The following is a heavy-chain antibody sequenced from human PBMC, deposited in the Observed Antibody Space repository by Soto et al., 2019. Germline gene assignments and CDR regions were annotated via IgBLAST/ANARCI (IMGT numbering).Heavy chain of an antibody. CDR2: IYYSGST. Sequence: SETLSLTCTVSGGSISSYYWSWIRQPPGKGLEWIGYIYYSGSTNYNPSLKSRITISVDTSKNQISLKLRSVTDADTAVYYCARVAVYDILTGYYNAFDIWGQGAMVTVSS. J-gene: IGHJ3*02. V-gene: IGHV4-59*01. CDR3: ARVAVYDILTGYYNAFDI. CDR1: GGSISSYY. D-gene: IGHD3-9*01.